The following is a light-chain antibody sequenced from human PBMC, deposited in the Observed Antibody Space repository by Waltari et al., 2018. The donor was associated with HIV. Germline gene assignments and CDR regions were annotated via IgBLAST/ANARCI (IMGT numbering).Light chain of an antibody. Sequence: QSALTQPPSASGSPGQSVTISCTGTSSDVGGSNYVSWYQKHPGNAPKIMLYQVNKRPSGVPARVSGTKSGNRASLTVSGLQAEDEADYYCSSFAGSNNLMVFGGGTKLTVL. CDR1: SSDVGGSNY. J-gene: IGLJ2*01. V-gene: IGLV2-8*01. CDR3: SSFAGSNNLMV. CDR2: QVN.